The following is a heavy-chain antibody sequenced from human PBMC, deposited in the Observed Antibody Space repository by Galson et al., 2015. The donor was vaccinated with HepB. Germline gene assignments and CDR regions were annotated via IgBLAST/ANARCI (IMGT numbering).Heavy chain of an antibody. Sequence: SLRLSCAASGFTFSSLSMDWVRQAPGKGLEWVSSIRSGSSYIYYADSVKGRFTISRDNAKNSLYLQMNSLRAEDTAVYYCARDLGDASWDYWGQGTLVTVSS. CDR1: GFTFSSLS. CDR3: ARDLGDASWDY. V-gene: IGHV3-21*01. J-gene: IGHJ4*02. CDR2: IRSGSSYI. D-gene: IGHD2-21*02.